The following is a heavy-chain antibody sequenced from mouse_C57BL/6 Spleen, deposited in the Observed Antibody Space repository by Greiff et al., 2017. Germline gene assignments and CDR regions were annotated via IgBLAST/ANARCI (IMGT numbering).Heavy chain of an antibody. J-gene: IGHJ2*01. CDR2: IYPGSGST. CDR3: AQRTLLFFY. V-gene: IGHV1-55*01. CDR1: GYTFTSYW. Sequence: VQLQQSGAELVKPGASVKMSCKASGYTFTSYWITWVKQRPGQGLEWIGDIYPGSGSTNYNEKFKSKATLTVDKSSSTAYMQLSSLTSEDSAVYYCAQRTLLFFYWGQGTTLTVSS. D-gene: IGHD2-1*01.